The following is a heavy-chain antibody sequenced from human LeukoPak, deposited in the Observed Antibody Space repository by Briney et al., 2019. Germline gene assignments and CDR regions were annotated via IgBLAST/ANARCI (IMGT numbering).Heavy chain of an antibody. J-gene: IGHJ6*03. CDR2: IYYSGST. CDR3: ARERVDYSNYNYYMDV. Sequence: SETLSLTCAVSGGSFSGYYWNWIRQPPGNGLEWIGYIYYSGSTYYNPSLKSRVTISVDTSKNQFSLKLSSVTAADTAVYYCARERVDYSNYNYYMDVWGKGTTVTVSS. CDR1: GGSFSGYY. D-gene: IGHD4-11*01. V-gene: IGHV4-31*11.